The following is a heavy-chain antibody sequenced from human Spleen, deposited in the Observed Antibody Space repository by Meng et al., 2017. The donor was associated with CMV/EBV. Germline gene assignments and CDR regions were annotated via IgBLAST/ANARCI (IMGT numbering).Heavy chain of an antibody. CDR2: IYYSGST. CDR1: GGSISSYS. V-gene: IGHV4-59*12. J-gene: IGHJ6*02. D-gene: IGHD4-23*01. Sequence: SISSTVSGGSISSYSCSWIRQPPGKGLEWIGYIYYSGSTNHNPSLKSRVTMSVDTSKNQFSLKLSSVTAADTAVYYCASLLRAGGYYYGMDVWGQGTTVTVSS. CDR3: ASLLRAGGYYYGMDV.